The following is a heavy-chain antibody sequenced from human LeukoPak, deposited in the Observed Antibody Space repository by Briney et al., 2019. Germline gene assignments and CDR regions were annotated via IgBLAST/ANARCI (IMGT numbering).Heavy chain of an antibody. CDR1: GGSFSTYY. CDR2: IYTSGTT. Sequence: SETLSLTCTVSGGSFSTYYWSWIRQPAGKGLEWIGHIYTSGTTNYNPSLKSRVTISVDTSKNQFSLKLSSVTAADTAVYYCARGKALTTVTWGQGTLVTVSS. D-gene: IGHD4-11*01. V-gene: IGHV4-4*07. J-gene: IGHJ5*02. CDR3: ARGKALTTVT.